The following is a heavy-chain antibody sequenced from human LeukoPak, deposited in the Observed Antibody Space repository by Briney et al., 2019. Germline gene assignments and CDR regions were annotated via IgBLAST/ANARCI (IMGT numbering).Heavy chain of an antibody. J-gene: IGHJ6*02. CDR3: ARGQDIVLMVYASPMDV. V-gene: IGHV1-18*01. D-gene: IGHD2-8*01. CDR2: ISAYNGNT. CDR1: GYTFTSYG. Sequence: ASVKVSCKASGYTFTSYGISWVRQAPGQGLEWMGWISAYNGNTNYAQKLRGRVTMTTDTSTSTAYMELRSLRSDDTAVYYCARGQDIVLMVYASPMDVWGQGTTVTVSS.